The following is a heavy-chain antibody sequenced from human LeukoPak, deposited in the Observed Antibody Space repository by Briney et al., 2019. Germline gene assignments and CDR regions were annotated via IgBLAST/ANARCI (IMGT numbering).Heavy chain of an antibody. CDR1: GSPFDRYA. J-gene: IGHJ4*02. CDR2: ISGSGGST. Sequence: PGGSLRLSCAASGSPFDRYAMSWVRQAPGKGLEWVAAISGSGGSTFYADSVKGRVAISRDNSKNTLYLQMNSLNTEDTAVYYCAKDQGYGGLFFDYWGQGTLVTVSS. D-gene: IGHD5-12*01. V-gene: IGHV3-23*01. CDR3: AKDQGYGGLFFDY.